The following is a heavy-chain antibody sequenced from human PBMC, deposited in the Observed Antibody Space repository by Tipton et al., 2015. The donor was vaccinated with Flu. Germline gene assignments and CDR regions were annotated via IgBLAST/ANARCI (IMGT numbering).Heavy chain of an antibody. Sequence: TLSLTCAVSGYSINSGYFWSWIRQPPGKGLEWIGYIYYSGSTNYNPSLKSRVTISVDTSKNQFSLKLSSVTAADTAVYYCARGLRDGYNPHDAFDIWGQGTMVTVSS. V-gene: IGHV4-61*01. D-gene: IGHD5-24*01. CDR2: IYYSGST. CDR3: ARGLRDGYNPHDAFDI. J-gene: IGHJ3*02. CDR1: GYSINSGYF.